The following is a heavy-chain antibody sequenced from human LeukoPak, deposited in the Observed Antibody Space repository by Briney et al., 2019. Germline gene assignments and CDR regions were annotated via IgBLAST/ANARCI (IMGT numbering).Heavy chain of an antibody. D-gene: IGHD3-3*01. CDR3: ARGQKRSTYYDFWSGYYPPLYFDY. J-gene: IGHJ4*02. CDR1: GYTFNSYD. Sequence: ASVKVSCKASGYTFNSYDINWVRQATGQGLEWMGWMNPNSGNTGYAQKFQGRVTMTRNTSISTAYMELSSLRSEDTAVYYCARGQKRSTYYDFWSGYYPPLYFDYWGQGTLVTVSS. V-gene: IGHV1-8*01. CDR2: MNPNSGNT.